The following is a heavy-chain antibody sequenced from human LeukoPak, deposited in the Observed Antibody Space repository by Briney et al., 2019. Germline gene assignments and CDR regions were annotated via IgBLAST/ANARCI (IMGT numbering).Heavy chain of an antibody. D-gene: IGHD3-10*01. Sequence: PGGSLRLSCAASGFTFSSYEMNWVRQAPGKGLEWVSAISGSGGSTYYADSVKGRFTISRDNSKNTLYLQMNSLRAEDTAVYYCAKDRYTMVRGVILGQFDYWGQGTLVTVSS. CDR1: GFTFSSYE. CDR2: ISGSGGST. J-gene: IGHJ4*02. V-gene: IGHV3-23*01. CDR3: AKDRYTMVRGVILGQFDY.